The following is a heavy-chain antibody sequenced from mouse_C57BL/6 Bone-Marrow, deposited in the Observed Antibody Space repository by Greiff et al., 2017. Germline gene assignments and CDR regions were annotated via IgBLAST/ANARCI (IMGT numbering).Heavy chain of an antibody. V-gene: IGHV1-55*01. CDR1: GYTFTSYW. Sequence: QVQLQQPGAELVKPGASVKMSCKASGYTFTSYWITWVKQRPGQGLEWIGDIYPGSGSTNYNEKFKSKATLTVDTSSSTAYMQLSSLTSEDSAIYYCARPSFSYYGSSYGYFDVWGTGTTVTVSS. CDR3: ARPSFSYYGSSYGYFDV. J-gene: IGHJ1*03. CDR2: IYPGSGST. D-gene: IGHD1-1*01.